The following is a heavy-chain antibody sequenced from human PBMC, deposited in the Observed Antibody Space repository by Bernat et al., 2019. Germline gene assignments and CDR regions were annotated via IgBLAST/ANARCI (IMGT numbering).Heavy chain of an antibody. D-gene: IGHD2-8*02. CDR2: IKQDGSVQ. CDR1: GFSFSGIW. V-gene: IGHV3-7*03. CDR3: ARGYGPEN. J-gene: IGHJ1*01. Sequence: EVQLVESGGALVQPGGSLRLSCVGSGFSFSGIWMTWVRQAPGKGLEWVANIKQDGSVQHYVGSVKGRFIISRDNTKNSLFLQMNSLRVDDTAVYYCARGYGPENWGQGTLVTVSS.